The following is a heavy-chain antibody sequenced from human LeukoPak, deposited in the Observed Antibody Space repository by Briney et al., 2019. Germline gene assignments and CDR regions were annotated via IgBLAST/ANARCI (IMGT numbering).Heavy chain of an antibody. CDR2: IYPGDSYT. V-gene: IGHV5-51*01. CDR1: GYSFTSYW. CDR3: AGHKVSGYYYDSSGYYYDY. Sequence: GESLKISCQGSGYSFTSYWIGWVRQMPGKGLEWMGIIYPGDSYTRYSPSFQGQVTISADKSISTAYLQWSSLKASDTAMYYCAGHKVSGYYYDSSGYYYDYWGQGTLVTVSS. J-gene: IGHJ4*02. D-gene: IGHD3-22*01.